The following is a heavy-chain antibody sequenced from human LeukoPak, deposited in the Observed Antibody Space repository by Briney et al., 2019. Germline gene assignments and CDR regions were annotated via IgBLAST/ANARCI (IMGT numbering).Heavy chain of an antibody. V-gene: IGHV1-18*01. Sequence: HRASVKVSCKASGYTFTSYGISWVRQAPGQGLEWMGWISAYNGNTNYAQKLQGRVTMTTDTSTSTAYMELRSLRSDDTAVYYCARDSPIAAENWFDPWGQGTLVTVSS. J-gene: IGHJ5*02. CDR2: ISAYNGNT. D-gene: IGHD6-13*01. CDR3: ARDSPIAAENWFDP. CDR1: GYTFTSYG.